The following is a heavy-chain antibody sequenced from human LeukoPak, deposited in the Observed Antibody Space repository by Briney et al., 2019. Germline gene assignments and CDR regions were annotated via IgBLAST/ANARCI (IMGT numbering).Heavy chain of an antibody. D-gene: IGHD2-21*02. Sequence: SETLSLTCTVSGGSISSGDYYWSWIRQPPGKGLGWIGYIYYSGSTYYNPSLKSRVTISVDTSKNQFSLKLSSVTVADTAVYYCAGDSPVTDDVFDIWGQGTMVTVSS. V-gene: IGHV4-30-4*01. J-gene: IGHJ3*02. CDR2: IYYSGST. CDR1: GGSISSGDYY. CDR3: AGDSPVTDDVFDI.